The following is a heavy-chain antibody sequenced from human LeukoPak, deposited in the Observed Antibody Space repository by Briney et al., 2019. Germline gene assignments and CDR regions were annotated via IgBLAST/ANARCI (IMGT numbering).Heavy chain of an antibody. Sequence: SQTLSLTCAISGDSLSGGSAGWNWIRQSPSRGLEWLGRIYYRSKWYSDYAISVKSRITINPDTSRNQFSLQLNSVTHDDTAVYYCTGGGLVRGSLHWFDPWGQGTLVTVSS. CDR2: IYYRSKWYS. D-gene: IGHD3-10*01. J-gene: IGHJ5*02. CDR1: GDSLSGGSAG. V-gene: IGHV6-1*01. CDR3: TGGGLVRGSLHWFDP.